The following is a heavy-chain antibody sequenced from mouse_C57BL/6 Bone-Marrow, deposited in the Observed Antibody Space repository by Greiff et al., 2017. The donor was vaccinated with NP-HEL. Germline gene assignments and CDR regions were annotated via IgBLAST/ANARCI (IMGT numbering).Heavy chain of an antibody. J-gene: IGHJ2*01. Sequence: EVQRVESGPGLAKPSQTLSLTCSATGYSITSDYWNWIRQFPGNKLEYMGYISYSGSTYYYPSPKNRISITRETTKNQYYLQLNTVTTEDTATYYCARYIYYYGSSYFDYWGQGTTLTVSS. CDR2: ISYSGST. V-gene: IGHV3-8*01. D-gene: IGHD1-1*01. CDR3: ARYIYYYGSSYFDY. CDR1: GYSITSDY.